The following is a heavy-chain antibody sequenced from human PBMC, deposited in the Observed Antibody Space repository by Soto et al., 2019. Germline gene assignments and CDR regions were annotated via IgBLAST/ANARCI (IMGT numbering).Heavy chain of an antibody. CDR2: ISNNGGTI. D-gene: IGHD2-15*01. CDR1: GITFSNYE. J-gene: IGHJ6*02. CDR3: ARYCSVGTCHDVNMDV. V-gene: IGHV3-48*03. Sequence: GGSLRLSCAASGITFSNYEMNWVRQAPGKGLEGVSYISNNGGTIYYAGSVKCRFTISRDNAKSSLYLHMNSLRAELTAVYFCARYCSVGTCHDVNMDVWGQGTTVTVS.